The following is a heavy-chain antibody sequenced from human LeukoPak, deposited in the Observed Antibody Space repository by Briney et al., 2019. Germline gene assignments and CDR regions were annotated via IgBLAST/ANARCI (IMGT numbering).Heavy chain of an antibody. J-gene: IGHJ4*02. CDR1: GCTFSTYS. CDR2: ITSTSSAI. CDR3: ARDRNWAFDY. D-gene: IGHD7-27*01. V-gene: IGHV3-48*02. Sequence: GGSLRLSCAASGCTFSTYSMNWVRQAPGKGLEWVSYITSTSSAIYYADSVKGRFTISRDKANNSLYLQMNSLRDEDTAVYYCARDRNWAFDYWGQGMLVIVSS.